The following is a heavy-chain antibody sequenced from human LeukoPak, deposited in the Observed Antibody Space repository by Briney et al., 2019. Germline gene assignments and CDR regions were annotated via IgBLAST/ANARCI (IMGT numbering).Heavy chain of an antibody. CDR1: GFTFSSYA. CDR2: IYSGGAT. D-gene: IGHD6-19*01. Sequence: GGSLRLSCAASGFTFSSYAMHWFRQAPGKGLEWVSLIYSGGATYYADSVKGRFTISRDNSKNTLYLQMNSLRVEDTAVYYCARRGDSSGWFDYWGQGTLVTVSS. CDR3: ARRGDSSGWFDY. V-gene: IGHV3-66*01. J-gene: IGHJ4*02.